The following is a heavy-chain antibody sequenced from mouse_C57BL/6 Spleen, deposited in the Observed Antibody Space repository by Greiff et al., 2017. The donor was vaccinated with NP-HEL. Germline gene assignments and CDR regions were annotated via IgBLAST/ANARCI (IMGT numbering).Heavy chain of an antibody. CDR3: ARVVATDYFDY. D-gene: IGHD1-1*01. J-gene: IGHJ2*01. V-gene: IGHV1-64*01. Sequence: QVQLQQPGAELVKPGASVKLSCKASGYTFTSYWMHWVKQRPGQGLEWIGMIHPNSGSTNYNEKFKSKATLTVDQSSSTAYMQLSSLTSEDSAVYYCARVVATDYFDYWGQGTTLTVSS. CDR1: GYTFTSYW. CDR2: IHPNSGST.